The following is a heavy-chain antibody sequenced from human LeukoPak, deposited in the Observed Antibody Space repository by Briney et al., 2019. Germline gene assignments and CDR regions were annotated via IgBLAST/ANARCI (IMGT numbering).Heavy chain of an antibody. Sequence: PGGSLRVSCAASGFTFNTYRMNWVRQAPGKGLEWVSFISSSSSYIYYADSVKGRFTISRDNAKNSLYLQMDSLRADDTAVYYCARGPNNDYVDYWGQGTLVTVSS. CDR1: GFTFNTYR. CDR3: ARGPNNDYVDY. CDR2: ISSSSSYI. D-gene: IGHD4/OR15-4a*01. J-gene: IGHJ4*02. V-gene: IGHV3-21*06.